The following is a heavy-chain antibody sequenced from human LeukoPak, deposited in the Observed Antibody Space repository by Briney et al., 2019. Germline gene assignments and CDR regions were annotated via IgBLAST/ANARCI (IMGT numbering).Heavy chain of an antibody. CDR3: ARGGVIVVVPAAIPRFDP. D-gene: IGHD2-2*02. CDR2: IIPIFGTA. Sequence: ASVKVSCKASGGTFSSYAISWARQAPGPGLEWMGGIIPIFGTANSAQKLQGRVTITADESTSTAYMALSSLRSEDTAVYYCARGGVIVVVPAAIPRFDPWGQGTLVTVSS. CDR1: GGTFSSYA. J-gene: IGHJ5*02. V-gene: IGHV1-69*13.